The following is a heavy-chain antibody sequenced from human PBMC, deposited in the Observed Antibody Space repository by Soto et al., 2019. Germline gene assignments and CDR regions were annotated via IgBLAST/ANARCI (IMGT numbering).Heavy chain of an antibody. V-gene: IGHV3-73*02. Sequence: EVQLVESGGGLVQPGGSLKLSCAASGFTLSGSGMHWVRQASGKGLEWVGRIRSKGNNYATAYAAAVKGRFTISRDDSKNTEYLQMSSLKTEDTAVYDCTIKGRAVAGSGRSGYGLGVWGQGTTVTVSS. CDR1: GFTLSGSG. CDR3: TIKGRAVAGSGRSGYGLGV. D-gene: IGHD6-19*01. CDR2: IRSKGNNYAT. J-gene: IGHJ6*02.